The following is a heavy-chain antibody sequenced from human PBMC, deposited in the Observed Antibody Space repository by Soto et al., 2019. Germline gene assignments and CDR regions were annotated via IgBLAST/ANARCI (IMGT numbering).Heavy chain of an antibody. Sequence: QVQLVQSGAEEKKPGASVKVSCKASGYTFTSYAMHWVRQAPGQRLEWMGWINAGNSNTKYSQKFQGRVTITRDTSASTAYMELSSLRSEDTAVYYCARSIVVVTALDYGGQGTLVTVSS. D-gene: IGHD2-21*02. CDR2: INAGNSNT. CDR1: GYTFTSYA. J-gene: IGHJ4*02. V-gene: IGHV1-3*05. CDR3: ARSIVVVTALDY.